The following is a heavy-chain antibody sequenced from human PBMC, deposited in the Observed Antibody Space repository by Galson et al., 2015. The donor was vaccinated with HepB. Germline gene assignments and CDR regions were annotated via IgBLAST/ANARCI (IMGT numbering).Heavy chain of an antibody. Sequence: SVKVSCKASGGTFSSYAISWVRQAPGQGLEWMGGIIPIFGTANYAQKFQGRVTITADKSTSTAYMELSSLRSEDTAVYYCAREKLERRLSYYYYYGMDVWGQGTTVTVSS. CDR1: GGTFSSYA. CDR3: AREKLERRLSYYYYYGMDV. J-gene: IGHJ6*02. CDR2: IIPIFGTA. V-gene: IGHV1-69*06. D-gene: IGHD1-1*01.